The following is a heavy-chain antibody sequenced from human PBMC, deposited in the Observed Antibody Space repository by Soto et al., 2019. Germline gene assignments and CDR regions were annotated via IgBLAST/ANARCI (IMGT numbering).Heavy chain of an antibody. V-gene: IGHV4-31*03. CDR3: ARGNDYIWGSYRDYDY. CDR2: IYYSGST. Sequence: SETLSLTCTVSGGSISSGGYYWSWIRQHPGKGLEWIGYIYYSGSTYYNPSLKSRVTISVDTSKNQFSLKLSSVTAADTAVYYCARGNDYIWGSYRDYDYWGQGTLVTVSS. J-gene: IGHJ4*02. D-gene: IGHD3-16*02. CDR1: GGSISSGGYY.